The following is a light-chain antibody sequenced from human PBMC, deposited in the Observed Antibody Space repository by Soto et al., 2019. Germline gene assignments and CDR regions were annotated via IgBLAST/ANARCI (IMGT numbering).Light chain of an antibody. CDR1: QSIDRK. CDR3: QQYNDWPFT. V-gene: IGKV3-15*01. J-gene: IGKJ2*01. CDR2: FAS. Sequence: EIVMTQSPATLSVSPGEGATLSCRASQSIDRKIAWYQQRPGQPPRLLIYFASTGAVGVLGRFGGSGSGTEFTLTISSLQSEDFAVYFCQQYNDWPFTFGQGTKLEIK.